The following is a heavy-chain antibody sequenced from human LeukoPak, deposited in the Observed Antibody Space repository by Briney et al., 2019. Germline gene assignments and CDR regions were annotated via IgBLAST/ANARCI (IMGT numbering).Heavy chain of an antibody. CDR1: GFTFSSYS. J-gene: IGHJ6*02. CDR3: ARWGDIVVVVADYGMDV. Sequence: GGSLRLSCAASGFTFSSYSMNWVRQAPGKGLEWVSSISSSSSYIYYADSVKGRFTISRDNSKNTLYLQMNSLRAEDTAVYYCARWGDIVVVVADYGMDVWGQGTTVTVSS. D-gene: IGHD2-15*01. CDR2: ISSSSSYI. V-gene: IGHV3-21*01.